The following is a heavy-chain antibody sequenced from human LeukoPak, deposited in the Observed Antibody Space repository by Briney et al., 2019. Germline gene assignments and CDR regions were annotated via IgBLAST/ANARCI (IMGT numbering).Heavy chain of an antibody. Sequence: ASVKVSCKASGYTFTDYYIHWVRQAPGQGLEWMGRINPNIGGTNYAQKFQGRVTMTRDTSISTAYMGLSRLRSDDTAVYYCARAGVWDYSDSSGYHNGAFDIWGQGTMVTVSS. CDR3: ARAGVWDYSDSSGYHNGAFDI. CDR1: GYTFTDYY. CDR2: INPNIGGT. V-gene: IGHV1-2*02. J-gene: IGHJ3*02. D-gene: IGHD3-22*01.